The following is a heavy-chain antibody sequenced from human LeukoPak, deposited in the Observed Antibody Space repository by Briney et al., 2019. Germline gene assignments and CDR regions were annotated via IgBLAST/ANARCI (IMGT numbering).Heavy chain of an antibody. V-gene: IGHV4-59*01. CDR2: IYYSGST. Sequence: PSETLSLTCTVSGDSISPYYWTWIRQPPGKGLEWIGYIYYSGSTNYNPSLKSRVTISVDTSKNQFSLKLSSVTAADTAVYYCARDGYYFDYWGQGTLVTVSS. CDR1: GDSISPYY. J-gene: IGHJ4*02. CDR3: ARDGYYFDY.